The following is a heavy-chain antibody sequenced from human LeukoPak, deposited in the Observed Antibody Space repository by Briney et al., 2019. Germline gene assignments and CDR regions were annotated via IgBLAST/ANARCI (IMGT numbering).Heavy chain of an antibody. CDR3: ARANYDSSGYYRLDY. D-gene: IGHD3-22*01. J-gene: IGHJ4*02. V-gene: IGHV4-31*03. CDR2: IYYSGST. CDR1: GGSISSNDYY. Sequence: SQTLSLTCTVSGGSISSNDYYWRWLRQHPGKGLEWLGYIYYSGSTYYSPSLKSRVTISVDTSKNQFSLKLNSVTAADTAVYYCARANYDSSGYYRLDYWGQGTLVTVSS.